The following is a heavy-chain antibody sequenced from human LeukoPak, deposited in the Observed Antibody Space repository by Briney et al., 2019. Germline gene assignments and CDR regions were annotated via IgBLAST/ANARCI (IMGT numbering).Heavy chain of an antibody. J-gene: IGHJ4*02. CDR1: GGSISSYY. V-gene: IGHV4-59*01. CDR3: ARGGDCSSTSCPPKN. CDR2: IYYSGST. D-gene: IGHD2-2*01. Sequence: SETLSLTCTVSGGSISSYYWSWIRQPPGKGLEWIGYIYYSGSTNYNPSLKSRVTISVDTSKNQFSLKLSSVTAADTAVYYCARGGDCSSTSCPPKNWGQGTLVTVSS.